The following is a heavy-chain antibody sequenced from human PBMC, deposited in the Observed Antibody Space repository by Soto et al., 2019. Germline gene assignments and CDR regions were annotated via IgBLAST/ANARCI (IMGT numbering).Heavy chain of an antibody. V-gene: IGHV3-48*01. CDR3: ARGSWSGYYTI. Sequence: GGSLRLSCAASGFTFSGYSLNWVRQTPGKGLEWVSYISSSSSTIYYADSVKGRFTISRDNAKNSLYLQMNSLRAEDTAVYYCARGSWSGYYTIWGQGTLVTVSS. CDR2: ISSSSSTI. D-gene: IGHD3-3*01. CDR1: GFTFSGYS. J-gene: IGHJ4*02.